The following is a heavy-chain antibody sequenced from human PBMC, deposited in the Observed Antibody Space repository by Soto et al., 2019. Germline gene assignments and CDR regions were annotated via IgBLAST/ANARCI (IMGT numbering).Heavy chain of an antibody. D-gene: IGHD6-13*01. CDR1: GGSISSGGYY. CDR3: ARTSAAGKYYDGMDV. J-gene: IGHJ6*02. Sequence: SETLSLTCTVSGGSISSGGYYWSWIRQHPGKGLEWIGYIYYSGSTYYNPSLKSRVTISVDTSKNQFSLQWSSLKASDTAMYYCARTSAAGKYYDGMDVWGQGTTVTVSS. CDR2: IYYSGST. V-gene: IGHV4-31*03.